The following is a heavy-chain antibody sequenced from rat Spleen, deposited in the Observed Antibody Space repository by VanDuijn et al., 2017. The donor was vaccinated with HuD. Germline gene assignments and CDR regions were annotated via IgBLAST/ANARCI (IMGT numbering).Heavy chain of an antibody. CDR2: ISTGGGNN. CDR3: AKVHNNYYNWFAY. V-gene: IGHV5-25*01. D-gene: IGHD1-10*01. J-gene: IGHJ3*01. CDR1: GFTLSDHF. Sequence: EVQLVESDGGLVQPGRSLKLSCAASGFTLSDHFMAWVRQAPTKGLEWVASISTGGGNNYYRDSVKGRFTISRDNAKNTLYLQMDSLRSEDTATYYCAKVHNNYYNWFAYWGQGTLVTVSS.